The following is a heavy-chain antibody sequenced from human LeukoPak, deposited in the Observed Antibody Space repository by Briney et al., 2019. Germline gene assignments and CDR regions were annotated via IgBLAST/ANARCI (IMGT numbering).Heavy chain of an antibody. CDR2: INSDGSST. CDR1: GFTFRSYW. J-gene: IGHJ4*02. D-gene: IGHD3-10*01. V-gene: IGHV3-74*01. CDR3: GRDPFWESHD. Sequence: GGSLRLSCAASGFTFRSYWVHWVRQAPGKGPVWVSRINSDGSSTSYADSVKGRFTISRDNAKNTVYLEMNSLRDEDTAVYYCGRDPFWESHDWGRGAMLGVSS.